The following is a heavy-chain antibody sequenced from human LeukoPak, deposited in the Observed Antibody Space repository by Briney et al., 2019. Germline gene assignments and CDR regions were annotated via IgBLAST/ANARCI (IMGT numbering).Heavy chain of an antibody. V-gene: IGHV4-61*02. CDR2: IYTSGST. D-gene: IGHD4-11*01. J-gene: IGHJ6*03. Sequence: SETLSLTCTVSGGSISSGSYYWSWIRQPGGKGLEWIGRIYTSGSTNYNPSLKSRVTISVDTSKNQFSLKLSSVTAADTAVYYCARESTTVSYYYYYMDVWGKGTTVTVSS. CDR1: GGSISSGSYY. CDR3: ARESTTVSYYYYYMDV.